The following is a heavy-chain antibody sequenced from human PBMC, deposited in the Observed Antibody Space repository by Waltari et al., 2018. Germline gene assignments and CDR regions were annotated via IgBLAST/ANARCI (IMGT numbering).Heavy chain of an antibody. Sequence: EVQLLESGGNLIQPGGSLRLSCAASGFTLATYALSWVRQAPGKGLEWVSTSPKTNNGPYYADSVKGRFTISRDNSENTLVLQMNSLRAEDTAIYYCAKANLGNGDFDYWGQGTLVAVSS. CDR2: SPKTNNGP. CDR3: AKANLGNGDFDY. V-gene: IGHV3-23*05. J-gene: IGHJ4*02. D-gene: IGHD2-8*01. CDR1: GFTLATYA.